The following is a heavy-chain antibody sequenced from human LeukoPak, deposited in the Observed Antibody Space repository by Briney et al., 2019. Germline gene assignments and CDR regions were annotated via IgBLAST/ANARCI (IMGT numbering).Heavy chain of an antibody. D-gene: IGHD3-10*01. Sequence: ASVKVSCKASGYPFIGYYIHWVRQGPGQGLEWLGWINPETGATKYAQRFEGRVTLTRDTSVPTAHMELSGLRSDDSAVYYCARENLNYYGSGSYLYWGQGSQVTVSS. J-gene: IGHJ4*02. CDR2: INPETGAT. CDR1: GYPFIGYY. CDR3: ARENLNYYGSGSYLY. V-gene: IGHV1-2*02.